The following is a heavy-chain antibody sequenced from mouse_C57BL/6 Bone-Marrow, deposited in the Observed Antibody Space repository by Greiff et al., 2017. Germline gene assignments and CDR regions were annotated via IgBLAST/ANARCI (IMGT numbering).Heavy chain of an antibody. CDR2: WNNDNY. D-gene: IGHD2-4*01. Sequence: QVTLKESGPGILQPSQTLSLACTFSGISLSTSGMGLSWLRKPSGKALEWLASIWNNDNYYNPSLKSRLTISKETSNYQVFLKLTSVDTADSATYYGAWRGFMITTSYYYAMDDWGQGTSVTVSS. J-gene: IGHJ4*01. CDR1: ISLSTSGMGL. CDR3: WRGFMITTSYYYAMDD. V-gene: IGHV8-2*01.